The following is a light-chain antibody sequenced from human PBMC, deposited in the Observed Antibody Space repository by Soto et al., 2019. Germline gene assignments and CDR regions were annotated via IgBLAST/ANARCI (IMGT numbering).Light chain of an antibody. Sequence: QSVLTQPASVSGSPGQSITISCTGTSGDVGGYNYVSWYQQHPGKAPKLMIYEVSNRPSGVSNRFSGSKSGNTASLTISGLQAEDEADYYCSSYTSSSTLVIFXTGTKVTVL. CDR2: EVS. CDR3: SSYTSSSTLVI. CDR1: SGDVGGYNY. V-gene: IGLV2-14*01. J-gene: IGLJ1*01.